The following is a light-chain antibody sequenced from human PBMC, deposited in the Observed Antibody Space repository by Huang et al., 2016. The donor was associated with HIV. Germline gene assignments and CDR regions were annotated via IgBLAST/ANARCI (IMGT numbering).Light chain of an antibody. CDR2: DAS. CDR3: QQSHSTPYT. J-gene: IGKJ2*01. CDR1: QIISTY. Sequence: DIQMTQSPSSLSASVGDRVTISCRASQIISTYLIWYQQKPGKAPKLLIYDASSVQRGVPSRFGGSGSGTDFTLTISSLQPEDFATYYCQQSHSTPYTFGQGTKLEIE. V-gene: IGKV1-39*01.